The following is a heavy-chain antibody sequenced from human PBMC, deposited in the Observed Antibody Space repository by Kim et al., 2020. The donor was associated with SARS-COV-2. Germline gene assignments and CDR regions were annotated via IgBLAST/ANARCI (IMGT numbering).Heavy chain of an antibody. Sequence: ASVKVSCKASGYTFTSYYMHWVRQAPGQGLEWMGIINPSGGSTSYAQKFQGRVTMTRDTSTSTVYMELSSLRSEDTAVYYCARGYYDSSGYYVRPNWFDPWGQGTLVTVSS. CDR1: GYTFTSYY. CDR3: ARGYYDSSGYYVRPNWFDP. V-gene: IGHV1-46*01. CDR2: INPSGGST. J-gene: IGHJ5*02. D-gene: IGHD3-22*01.